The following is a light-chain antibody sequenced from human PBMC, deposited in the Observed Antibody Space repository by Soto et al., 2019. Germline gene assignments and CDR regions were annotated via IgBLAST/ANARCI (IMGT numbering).Light chain of an antibody. Sequence: EIVMTQSPATLSVSPGERATLSCRASQTVSTYLAWYQQKPGQAPRLVIYGASTRATGIPPRFSGSGSETEFTLTISSLQSEDFAIYFCQQYSNWLRTFGQGTKVDIK. CDR2: GAS. CDR3: QQYSNWLRT. J-gene: IGKJ1*01. V-gene: IGKV3D-15*01. CDR1: QTVSTY.